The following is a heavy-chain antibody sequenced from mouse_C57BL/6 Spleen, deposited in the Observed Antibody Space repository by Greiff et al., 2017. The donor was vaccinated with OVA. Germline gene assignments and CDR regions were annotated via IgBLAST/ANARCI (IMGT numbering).Heavy chain of an antibody. CDR1: GYTFTSYW. V-gene: IGHV1-61*01. Sequence: VQLQQPGAELVRPGSSVKLSCKASGYTFTSYWMDWVKQRPGQGLEWIGNIYPSDSETHYNQKFKDKATLTVDKSSSTAYMQLSSLTSEDSAVYYCARRGSYDYDGLYAMDYWGQGTSVTVSS. J-gene: IGHJ4*01. D-gene: IGHD2-4*01. CDR2: IYPSDSET. CDR3: ARRGSYDYDGLYAMDY.